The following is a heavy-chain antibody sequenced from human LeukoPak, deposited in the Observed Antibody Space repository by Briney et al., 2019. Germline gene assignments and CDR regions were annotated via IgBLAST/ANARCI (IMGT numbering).Heavy chain of an antibody. J-gene: IGHJ3*02. Sequence: SVKVSCKASGGTFSSYAISWVRQAPRQGLEWMGGIIPIFGTANYAQKFQGRGTITADESTSTAYMELSSLRSEDTAVYYCARGSIYDSSGYYYDPGNAFDIWGQGTMVTVSS. CDR1: GGTFSSYA. D-gene: IGHD3-22*01. CDR2: IIPIFGTA. CDR3: ARGSIYDSSGYYYDPGNAFDI. V-gene: IGHV1-69*01.